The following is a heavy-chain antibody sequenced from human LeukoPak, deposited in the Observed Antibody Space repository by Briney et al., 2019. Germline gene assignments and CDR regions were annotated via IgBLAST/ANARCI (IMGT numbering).Heavy chain of an antibody. Sequence: GGSLRLSCAASGVTFSSYGMHWVRQAPGKGLEWVAFIRDDGSNKYYADSVKGRFTISRDNAKNSLYLQMNSLRAEDTAVYYCAREGYCSGGSCYTVGYMDVWGKGTTVTISS. CDR1: GVTFSSYG. J-gene: IGHJ6*03. CDR3: AREGYCSGGSCYTVGYMDV. V-gene: IGHV3-30*02. D-gene: IGHD2-15*01. CDR2: IRDDGSNK.